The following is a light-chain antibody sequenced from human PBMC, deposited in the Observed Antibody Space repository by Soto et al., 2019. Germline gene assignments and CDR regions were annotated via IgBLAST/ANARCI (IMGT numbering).Light chain of an antibody. CDR3: LQRSGWNLT. CDR1: QNIGTY. J-gene: IGKJ3*01. V-gene: IGKV3D-11*02. Sequence: EIVLTQSPATLSLSAGERATLSCRASQNIGTYLDWYQQKPGQSPRLLIFDASSRATGTPARFSGSGSGTDITLTISSLEPEECALYHCLQRSGWNLTSGPGSKVELK. CDR2: DAS.